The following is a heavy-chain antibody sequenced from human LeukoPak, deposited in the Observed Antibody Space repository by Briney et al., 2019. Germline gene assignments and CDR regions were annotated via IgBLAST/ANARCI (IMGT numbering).Heavy chain of an antibody. Sequence: ASVKVSCKASGYTFTGYYMHWVRQAPGQGLEWMGWINPNSGGTNYAQKFQGRVTMTRDTSISTAYMELSRLRSDDTAVYYCASELARYYYGSGSHNFDYWGQGTLVTVSS. J-gene: IGHJ4*02. V-gene: IGHV1-2*02. CDR3: ASELARYYYGSGSHNFDY. CDR1: GYTFTGYY. D-gene: IGHD3-10*01. CDR2: INPNSGGT.